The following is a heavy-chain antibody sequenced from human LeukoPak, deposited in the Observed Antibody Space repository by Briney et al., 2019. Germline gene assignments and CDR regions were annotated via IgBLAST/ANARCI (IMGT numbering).Heavy chain of an antibody. D-gene: IGHD5-18*01. CDR1: GGSFSGYY. CDR2: INHSGST. V-gene: IGHV4-34*01. CDR3: ARVPVDTAMRDAFDI. J-gene: IGHJ3*02. Sequence: PSETLSLTCAVYGGSFSGYYWSWIRQPPGKGLEWIGEINHSGSTNYNPSLESRVTISVDTSKNQFSLKLSSVTAADTAVYYCARVPVDTAMRDAFDIWGQGTMVTVSS.